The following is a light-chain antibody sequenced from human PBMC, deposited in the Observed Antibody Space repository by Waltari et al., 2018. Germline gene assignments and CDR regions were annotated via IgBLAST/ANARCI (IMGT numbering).Light chain of an antibody. J-gene: IGLJ1*01. CDR1: STIVGRSKL. CDR2: GVS. V-gene: IGLV2-23*02. CDR3: LSYSGRSDYV. Sequence: QSALTQPASVSGSPGQAITTSCPGTSTIVGRSKLVSWYRQYPGKAPELMIFGVSERPSGISNRLSGSKSGNTATLTISGLQAEDEADYYCLSYSGRSDYVFGTGTRV.